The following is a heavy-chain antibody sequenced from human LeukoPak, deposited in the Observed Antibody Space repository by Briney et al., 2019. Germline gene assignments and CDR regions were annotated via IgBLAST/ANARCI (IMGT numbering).Heavy chain of an antibody. V-gene: IGHV4-34*12. CDR3: ARHATVTSFTFAY. J-gene: IGHJ4*02. D-gene: IGHD4-17*01. CDR1: GGSFRGYY. Sequence: SETLSLTCAVYGGSFRGYYWGWIRQPPGKQLEWIGSIFYSGTAYYNPSFKSRVSISVDTSKSQFSLDLSSVTAADTALYYCARHATVTSFTFAYWGQGILATVSS. CDR2: IFYSGTA.